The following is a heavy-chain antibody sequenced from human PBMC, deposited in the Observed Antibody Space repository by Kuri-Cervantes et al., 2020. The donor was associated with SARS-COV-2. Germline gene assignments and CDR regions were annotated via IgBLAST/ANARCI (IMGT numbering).Heavy chain of an antibody. Sequence: GESLKISCAASGFTFSSYAMHWVRQAPGKGLEWVAVISYDGSNKYYADSVEGRFTISRDNAKNSLYLQMNSLRAEDAAVYYCARDRYVFYYYDSSGYYYYYMDVWGKGTTVTVSS. J-gene: IGHJ6*03. V-gene: IGHV3-30-3*01. CDR2: ISYDGSNK. CDR3: ARDRYVFYYYDSSGYYYYYMDV. CDR1: GFTFSSYA. D-gene: IGHD3-22*01.